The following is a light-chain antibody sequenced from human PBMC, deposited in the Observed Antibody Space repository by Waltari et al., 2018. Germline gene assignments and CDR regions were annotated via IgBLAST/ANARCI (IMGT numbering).Light chain of an antibody. CDR2: EDS. J-gene: IGLJ2*01. V-gene: IGLV3-21*01. CDR1: NLGGYS. CDR3: QVWDINTHRMI. Sequence: FVLTQDPSASVAPRTTVTLTCRGPNLGGYSVHWYLQKPGQAPVVVIYEDSVRPSGIPERFSGSNFANAATLTIHRVEAGDEADYYCQVWDINTHRMIFGAGTKLTVL.